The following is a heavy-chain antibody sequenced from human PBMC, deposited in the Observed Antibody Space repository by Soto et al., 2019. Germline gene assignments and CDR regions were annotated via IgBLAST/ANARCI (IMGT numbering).Heavy chain of an antibody. D-gene: IGHD1-26*01. CDR2: ISYDGSTE. Sequence: QVQLVEAGGYVVQPGRSLRLSCAASGFIFRNYGMHWVRQASGKGLEWVAVISYDGSTEHYADSVKGRFTIARDNSNNTLHLQMTSLRVEDTAVYYCARQVYRTFNLDYWGHGTLVAVSS. J-gene: IGHJ4*01. CDR1: GFIFRNYG. CDR3: ARQVYRTFNLDY. V-gene: IGHV3-30*03.